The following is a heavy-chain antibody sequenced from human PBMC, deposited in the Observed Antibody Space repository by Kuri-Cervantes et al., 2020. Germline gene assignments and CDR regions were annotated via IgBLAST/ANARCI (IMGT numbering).Heavy chain of an antibody. CDR3: ARGIYGSGSY. CDR2: ISSSSTI. Sequence: GESLKISCAASGFTFSSYSMNWVRQAPGKGLEWVSYISSSSTIYYADSVKGRFTISRDNSKNTLYLQMNSLRAEDTAVYYCARGIYGSGSYWGQGTLVTVSS. V-gene: IGHV3-48*01. J-gene: IGHJ4*02. D-gene: IGHD3-10*01. CDR1: GFTFSSYS.